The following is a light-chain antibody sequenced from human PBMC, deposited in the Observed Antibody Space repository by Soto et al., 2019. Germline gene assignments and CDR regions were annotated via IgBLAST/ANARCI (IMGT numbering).Light chain of an antibody. J-gene: IGKJ1*01. Sequence: DIVMTQSPSSLSVSPGERATLSCRASQTISSNLTWYQQKPGQAPSVLIDGASTRATGFPARFSGSGSGTEFTLTISSLRAEDFAIYYCQQYNNWRWTFGQGTKVEIK. CDR1: QTISSN. CDR3: QQYNNWRWT. V-gene: IGKV3-15*01. CDR2: GAS.